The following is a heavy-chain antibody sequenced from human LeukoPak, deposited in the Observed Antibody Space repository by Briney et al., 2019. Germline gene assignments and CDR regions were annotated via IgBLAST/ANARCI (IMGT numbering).Heavy chain of an antibody. J-gene: IGHJ4*02. CDR2: IYYSGST. D-gene: IGHD3-3*01. CDR3: AGYGYDFWSGYSH. CDR1: GGSISSSSYY. Sequence: PSETLSLTCTVSGGSISSSSYYWGWIRQPPGKGLEWIGSIYYSGSTYYNPSLKSRVTISVDTSKNQFSLKLSSVTAADTAVYYCAGYGYDFWSGYSHWGQGTLVTVSS. V-gene: IGHV4-39*01.